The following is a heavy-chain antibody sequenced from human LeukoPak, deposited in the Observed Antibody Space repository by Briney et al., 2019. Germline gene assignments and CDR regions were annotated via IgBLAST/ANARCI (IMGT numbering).Heavy chain of an antibody. CDR3: ARRYCSGGSCYSDNWFDP. D-gene: IGHD2-15*01. CDR2: IYYSGST. V-gene: IGHV4-39*01. CDR1: GGSISSSRYY. Sequence: SETLSLTCTVSGGSISSSRYYWGWIRQPPGKGLEWIGSIYYSGSTYYNPSLKSRVTISVDTSKNQFSLKLSSVTAADTAVYYCARRYCSGGSCYSDNWFDPWGQGTLVTVSS. J-gene: IGHJ5*02.